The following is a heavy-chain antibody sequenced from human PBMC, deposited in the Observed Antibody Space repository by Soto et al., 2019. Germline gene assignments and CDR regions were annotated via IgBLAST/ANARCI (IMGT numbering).Heavy chain of an antibody. CDR2: IWYDGSNK. CDR3: ARDAFSPHYYDSSGPLGY. Sequence: PGGSLRLSCAASGFTFSSYGMHWVRQAPGKGLEWVAVIWYDGSNKYYADSVKGRFTISRDNYKNTLYLQMNSLRAEDTAVYYCARDAFSPHYYDSSGPLGYWGQGTLVTVSS. CDR1: GFTFSSYG. J-gene: IGHJ4*02. D-gene: IGHD3-22*01. V-gene: IGHV3-33*01.